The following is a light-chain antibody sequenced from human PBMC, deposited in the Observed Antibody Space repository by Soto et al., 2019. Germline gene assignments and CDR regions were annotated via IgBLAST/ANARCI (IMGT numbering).Light chain of an antibody. J-gene: IGKJ1*01. CDR1: QSVSSN. CDR3: QQDNNWPRT. CDR2: GAS. V-gene: IGKV3-15*01. Sequence: IVMTQTPATLSVSQGERATLSCRASQSVSSNLAWYQQKPGQAPRLLIYGASTRATGIPARFSGSGSGTEFTLTISSLQSEDFAVYYCQQDNNWPRTFGQGTKVDIK.